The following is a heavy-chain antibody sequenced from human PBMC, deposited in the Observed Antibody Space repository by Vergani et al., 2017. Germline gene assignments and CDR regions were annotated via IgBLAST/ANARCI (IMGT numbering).Heavy chain of an antibody. CDR3: ARAGEWGSPPDDYYYMDV. V-gene: IGHV1-69*12. D-gene: IGHD1-26*01. CDR2: IIPIFGTA. J-gene: IGHJ6*03. Sequence: QVQLVQSGAEVKKPGSSVKVSCKASGGTFSSYAISWVRQAPGQGLEWMGGIIPIFGTANYAQKFQGRVTITADESTSTAYMELSSLRSEDTAVYYCARAGEWGSPPDDYYYMDVWGKGTTVTVSS. CDR1: GGTFSSYA.